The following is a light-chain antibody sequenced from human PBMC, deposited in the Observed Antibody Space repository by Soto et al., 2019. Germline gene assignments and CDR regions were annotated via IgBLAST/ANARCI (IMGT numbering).Light chain of an antibody. Sequence: EIVLTQSPGTLSLSPGERASLSCRASQSIANSLAWYQQKPGQAPRLLIFGASNRATGIPDRFSGSGSGTDFTLTISRLEPEDSAVYYCQQYGSSPLTFGGGTKVDIK. V-gene: IGKV3-20*01. CDR2: GAS. CDR1: QSIANS. J-gene: IGKJ4*01. CDR3: QQYGSSPLT.